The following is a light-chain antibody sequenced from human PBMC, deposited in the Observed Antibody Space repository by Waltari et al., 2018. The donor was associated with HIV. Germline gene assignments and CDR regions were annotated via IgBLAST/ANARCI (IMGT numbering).Light chain of an antibody. J-gene: IGLJ1*01. CDR2: DVN. CDR3: CSYAGIWGV. V-gene: IGLV2-11*01. CDR1: SSDVGAYNY. Sequence: QSALTQPRSVSGSPGQSVTISCTGTSSDVGAYNYVSWYQQHPGKAPKLMIYDVNKRPSGVPDRFSGSKSGNTASLNISGLQAEDESDYYCCSYAGIWGVFGTGTKDTVL.